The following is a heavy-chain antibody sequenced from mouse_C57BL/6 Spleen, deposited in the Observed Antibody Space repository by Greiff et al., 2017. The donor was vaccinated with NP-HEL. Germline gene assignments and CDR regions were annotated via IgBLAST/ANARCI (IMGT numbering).Heavy chain of an antibody. D-gene: IGHD2-3*01. V-gene: IGHV5-17*01. J-gene: IGHJ2*01. CDR3: ARGDGYLDY. CDR1: GFTFSDYG. Sequence: EVKVEESGGGLVKPGGSLKLSCAASGFTFSDYGMHWVRQAPEKGLAWVAYISSGSSTIYYADTVKGRFTISRDNAKNTLFLQMTSLRSEDTAMYYCARGDGYLDYWGQGTTLTVSS. CDR2: ISSGSSTI.